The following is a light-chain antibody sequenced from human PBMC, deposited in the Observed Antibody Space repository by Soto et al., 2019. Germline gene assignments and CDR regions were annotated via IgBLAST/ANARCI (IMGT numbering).Light chain of an antibody. CDR2: KAS. CDR1: QLISSW. Sequence: IQMTQSPSTLSASVGDSVTITCRASQLISSWLAWYQQKPGKAPKRLIYKASTLKSGVPSRFSGSGSGTEFTLTISSLQPDDFATYYCQHYNSYSEAFGQGTKVDIK. V-gene: IGKV1-5*03. CDR3: QHYNSYSEA. J-gene: IGKJ1*01.